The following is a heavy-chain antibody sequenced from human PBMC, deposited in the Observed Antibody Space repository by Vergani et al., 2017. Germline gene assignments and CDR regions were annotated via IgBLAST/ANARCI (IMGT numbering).Heavy chain of an antibody. V-gene: IGHV3-9*01. J-gene: IGHJ4*02. CDR2: ISWNSGSI. Sequence: EVQLVESGGGLVQPGRSLRLSCAASGFTFDDYAMHWVRQAPGKGLEWVSGISWNSGSIGYADSVKGRFTISRDNAKNSLYLQMNSLRAEDTAVYYCARDAGITIFGVVPNFDYWGQGTLVTVSS. D-gene: IGHD3-3*01. CDR3: ARDAGITIFGVVPNFDY. CDR1: GFTFDDYA.